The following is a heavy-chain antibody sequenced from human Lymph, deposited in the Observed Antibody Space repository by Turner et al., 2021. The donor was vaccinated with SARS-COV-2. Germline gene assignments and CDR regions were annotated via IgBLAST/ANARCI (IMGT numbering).Heavy chain of an antibody. CDR3: ARDVERYNDFWSGYSGGYGMDV. Sequence: QVQLVQSGAEVKKPGASVKVSCKASGYTFTGSYMHWARQAPGQGLEWMGWINPNSGGTNYAQKFQGRVTMTRDTSISAAYMELSRLRSDDTAVYYCARDVERYNDFWSGYSGGYGMDVWGQGTTVTVSS. D-gene: IGHD3-3*01. CDR2: INPNSGGT. J-gene: IGHJ6*02. CDR1: GYTFTGSY. V-gene: IGHV1-2*02.